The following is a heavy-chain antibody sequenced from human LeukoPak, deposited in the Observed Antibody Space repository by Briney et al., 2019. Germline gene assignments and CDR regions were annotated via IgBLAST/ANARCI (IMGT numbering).Heavy chain of an antibody. D-gene: IGHD6-6*01. J-gene: IGHJ6*03. CDR3: ARRYSSSSSFYYYYYMDV. V-gene: IGHV4-59*11. Sequence: SETLSLTCTVSGGSLSSHYWSWIRQPPGKGLEWIGYIYYSGSTNYNPPLKSRVTISVDTSKNQFSLKLSSVTAADTAVYYCARRYSSSSSFYYYYYMDVWGKGTTVTVSS. CDR1: GGSLSSHY. CDR2: IYYSGST.